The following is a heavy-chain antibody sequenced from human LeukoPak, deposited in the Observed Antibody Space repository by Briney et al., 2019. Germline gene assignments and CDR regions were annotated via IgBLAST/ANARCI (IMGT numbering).Heavy chain of an antibody. Sequence: SETLSLTCTVSGGSISSYYWSWIRQPPGKGLEWIGYIYYSGSTNYNPSLKSRVTISVDTSKNQFPLKLSSVTAADTAVYYCARGHVDTAMADYWGQGTLVTVSS. D-gene: IGHD5-18*01. CDR1: GGSISSYY. CDR2: IYYSGST. CDR3: ARGHVDTAMADY. V-gene: IGHV4-59*01. J-gene: IGHJ4*02.